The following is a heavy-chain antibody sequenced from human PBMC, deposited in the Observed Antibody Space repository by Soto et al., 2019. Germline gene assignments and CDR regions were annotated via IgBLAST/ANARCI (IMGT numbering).Heavy chain of an antibody. D-gene: IGHD3-22*01. J-gene: IGHJ6*02. V-gene: IGHV1-69*13. CDR3: ASLKYYYDGSGYHPNIYYYYYGMDV. CDR1: GGTFSSYA. Sequence: SVKVSCKASGGTFSSYAISWVRQAPGQGLEWMGGIIPIFGTANYAQKFQGRVTITADESTSTAYMELSSLRSEDTAVYYCASLKYYYDGSGYHPNIYYYYYGMDVWGQGTTVTVS. CDR2: IIPIFGTA.